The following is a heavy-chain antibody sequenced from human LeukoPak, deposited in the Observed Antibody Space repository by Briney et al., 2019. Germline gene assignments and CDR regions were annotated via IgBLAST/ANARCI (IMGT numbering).Heavy chain of an antibody. V-gene: IGHV5-51*01. Sequence: PGESLKISCKGSGYSFTSHYIVWVRQMPGKGLEWMGIIYPDDSNTRYSPSFQGQVTISADKSISTASLQWSSLKASDTAMYYRARQRGDNAENFDYWGQGTLVTVSS. CDR3: ARQRGDNAENFDY. CDR1: GYSFTSHY. CDR2: IYPDDSNT. J-gene: IGHJ4*02. D-gene: IGHD2-21*02.